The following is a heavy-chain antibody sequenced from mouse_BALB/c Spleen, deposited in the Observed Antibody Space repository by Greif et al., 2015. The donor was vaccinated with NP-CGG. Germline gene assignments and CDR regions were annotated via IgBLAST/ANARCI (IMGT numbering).Heavy chain of an antibody. V-gene: IGHV1-84*02. CDR2: IYPGSGNT. D-gene: IGHD4-1*01. CDR3: ARRTGTEAMDY. CDR1: GYTFTDYY. J-gene: IGHJ4*01. Sequence: VQLQQSGPELVKPGASVKISCKASGYTFTDYYINWVKQKPGQGLEWIGWIYPGSGNTKYNEKFKGKATLTVDTSSSTAYMQFSSLTSEDTAAYSCARRTGTEAMDYWGQGTSVTVSS.